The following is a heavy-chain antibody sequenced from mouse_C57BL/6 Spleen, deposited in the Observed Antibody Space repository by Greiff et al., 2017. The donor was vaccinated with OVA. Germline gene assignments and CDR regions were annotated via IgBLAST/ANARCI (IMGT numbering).Heavy chain of an antibody. Sequence: VQLKESGPELVKPGASVKMSCKASGYTFTDYNMPWVKQSHGKSLEWIGYINPNNGGTSYNQKFKGKATLTVNKSSSTTYMELRSLTSEDSAVYYCARNYYGSRGAMDYWGQGTSVTVSS. V-gene: IGHV1-22*01. D-gene: IGHD1-1*01. J-gene: IGHJ4*01. CDR1: GYTFTDYN. CDR3: ARNYYGSRGAMDY. CDR2: INPNNGGT.